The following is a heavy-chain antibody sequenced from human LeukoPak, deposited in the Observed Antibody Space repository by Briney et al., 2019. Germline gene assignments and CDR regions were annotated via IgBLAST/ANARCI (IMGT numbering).Heavy chain of an antibody. CDR3: ARTLTSYYYGSGTSLDV. V-gene: IGHV4-61*01. D-gene: IGHD3-10*01. CDR1: GGSFSSSSYY. J-gene: IGHJ6*02. Sequence: SETLSLTCTVYGGSFSSSSYYWSWIRQPPGKGLEWIGYIYYSGSTNYNPSLKSRVTISVDTSKNQFSLKLSSVTAADTAVYYCARTLTSYYYGSGTSLDVWGQGTTVTVSS. CDR2: IYYSGST.